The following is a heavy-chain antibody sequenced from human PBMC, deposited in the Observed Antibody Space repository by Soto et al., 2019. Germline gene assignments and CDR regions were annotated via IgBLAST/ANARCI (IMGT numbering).Heavy chain of an antibody. Sequence: GASVKVSCKASGGTFSSYAISWVRQAPGQGLEWMGGIIPIFGTANYAQKFQGRVTITADKSTSTAYMELSSLRSEGTAVYYCARGAGYCSSTSCYSPVYYYYYGMDVWGQGTTVTVSS. CDR1: GGTFSSYA. J-gene: IGHJ6*02. CDR2: IIPIFGTA. CDR3: ARGAGYCSSTSCYSPVYYYYYGMDV. D-gene: IGHD2-2*01. V-gene: IGHV1-69*06.